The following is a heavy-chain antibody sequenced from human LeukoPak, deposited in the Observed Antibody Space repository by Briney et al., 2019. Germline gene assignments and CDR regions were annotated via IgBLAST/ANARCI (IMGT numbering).Heavy chain of an antibody. CDR2: INSDGSST. CDR3: ARDPYSGSYYEYNWFDP. D-gene: IGHD1-26*01. CDR1: GFTFSSYW. J-gene: IGHJ5*02. Sequence: GGSLRLSCAASGFTFSSYWMHWVRQAPGKGLVWVSCINSDGSSTSYADSVKGRFTISRDNAKNTLYLQMNSLRAEDTAVYYCARDPYSGSYYEYNWFDPWGQGTLVTVSS. V-gene: IGHV3-74*01.